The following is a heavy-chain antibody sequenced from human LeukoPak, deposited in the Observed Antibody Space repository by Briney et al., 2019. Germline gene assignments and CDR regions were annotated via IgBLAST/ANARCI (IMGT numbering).Heavy chain of an antibody. CDR2: IKQDGSET. D-gene: IGHD2-2*01. CDR1: GFTFSNYW. CDR3: ARDQGYCTSASCRGDAFDV. V-gene: IGHV3-7*01. J-gene: IGHJ3*01. Sequence: GGSLRLSCAASGFTFSNYWMSWVRQAPGKGGEWVAKIKQDGSETYYVDSVKGRFTISRDNAKNSLSLQMNSLRADDTAVYYCARDQGYCTSASCRGDAFDVWGQGSMISVSS.